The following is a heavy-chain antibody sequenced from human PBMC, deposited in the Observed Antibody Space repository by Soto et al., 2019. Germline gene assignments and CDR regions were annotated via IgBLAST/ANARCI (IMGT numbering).Heavy chain of an antibody. J-gene: IGHJ6*02. Sequence: SVKVSCKASGGSFSSYAISWVRQAPGQGLEWMGGIIPIFGTANYAQKFQGRVTITADESTSTAYMELSSLRSEDTAVYYCASSTDIVVVPAAAYYYYYGMDVWGQGTTVTVSS. CDR3: ASSTDIVVVPAAAYYYYYGMDV. V-gene: IGHV1-69*13. D-gene: IGHD2-2*01. CDR2: IIPIFGTA. CDR1: GGSFSSYA.